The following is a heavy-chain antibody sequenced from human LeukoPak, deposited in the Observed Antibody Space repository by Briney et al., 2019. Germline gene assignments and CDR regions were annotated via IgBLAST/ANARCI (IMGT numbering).Heavy chain of an antibody. Sequence: SETLSLTCTVSGDSVSGYYGSWIRQPPGKGLEWIGYFYTSANTNYNPSLKSRVIMSVDTSKNQFSLKLTSVTAADTAVYYCARGLRDEERHYGYYYMDVWGKGTTVTVSS. D-gene: IGHD3-22*01. CDR1: GDSVSGYY. V-gene: IGHV4-4*09. CDR2: FYTSANT. J-gene: IGHJ6*03. CDR3: ARGLRDEERHYGYYYMDV.